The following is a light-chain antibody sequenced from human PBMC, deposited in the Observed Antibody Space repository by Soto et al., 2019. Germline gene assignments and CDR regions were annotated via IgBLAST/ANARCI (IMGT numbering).Light chain of an antibody. Sequence: QSALTQPRSVSGSPGQSVTISCTGTSSDVGEYDYVSWYQHHPGKAPKLMMYDVSQRPSGVPDRFSGSKSGSTASLTISGLQAEDEADYYCCSYAGSRVFGGGTKLTVL. CDR1: SSDVGEYDY. V-gene: IGLV2-11*01. CDR2: DVS. CDR3: CSYAGSRV. J-gene: IGLJ3*02.